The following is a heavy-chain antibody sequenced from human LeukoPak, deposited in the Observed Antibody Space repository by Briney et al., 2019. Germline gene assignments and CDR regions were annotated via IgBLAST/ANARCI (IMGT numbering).Heavy chain of an antibody. CDR1: GYSINSGYY. Sequence: SETLSPTCTVSGYSINSGYYWGWIRQPPGKGLEWIGSIYHSGSTYYNPSLKSRVTISVDTSKNQFSLKLSSVTAADTAVYYCASGRPTDYWGQGTLVTVSS. J-gene: IGHJ4*02. CDR2: IYHSGST. D-gene: IGHD1-26*01. V-gene: IGHV4-38-2*02. CDR3: ASGRPTDY.